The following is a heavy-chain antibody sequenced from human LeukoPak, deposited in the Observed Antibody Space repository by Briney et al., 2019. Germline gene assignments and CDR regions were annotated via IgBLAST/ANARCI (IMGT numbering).Heavy chain of an antibody. Sequence: PGGSLRHSCAASGFTFSIYEMSWVRQAPGKGLEWVSYMRSGGSTLSFADSVKGRFTISRDNAKNSLFLQMNSLRADDTAVYYCARARTPDYWGQGTLVTVSS. CDR1: GFTFSIYE. D-gene: IGHD2-15*01. J-gene: IGHJ4*02. CDR3: ARARTPDY. V-gene: IGHV3-48*03. CDR2: MRSGGSTL.